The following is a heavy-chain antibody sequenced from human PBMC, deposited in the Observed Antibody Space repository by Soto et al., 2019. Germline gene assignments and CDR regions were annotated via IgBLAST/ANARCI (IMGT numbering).Heavy chain of an antibody. CDR2: IDWDDDK. Sequence: QPPGKALEWLALIDWDDDKYYSTSLKTRLTISKDTSKNQVVLTMTNMDPVDTATYYCARHYYDSSGYYPKALFDYWGQGTLVTVSS. J-gene: IGHJ4*02. CDR3: ARHYYDSSGYYPKALFDY. D-gene: IGHD3-22*01. V-gene: IGHV2-70*01.